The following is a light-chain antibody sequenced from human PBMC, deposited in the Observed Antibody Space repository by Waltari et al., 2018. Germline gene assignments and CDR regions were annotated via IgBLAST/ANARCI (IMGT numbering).Light chain of an antibody. J-gene: IGLJ3*02. CDR3: QSYDGSLSGSRV. CDR1: SSNIGAGFD. Sequence: QSVLTQPPSVSGAPGQRVTLSCTGGSSNIGAGFDVPCYQQLPRTAPKLLIYGNTNRPSGVPDRFSGSKSGTSASLAITGLQAEDEADYYCQSYDGSLSGSRVFGGGTKVTVL. CDR2: GNT. V-gene: IGLV1-40*01.